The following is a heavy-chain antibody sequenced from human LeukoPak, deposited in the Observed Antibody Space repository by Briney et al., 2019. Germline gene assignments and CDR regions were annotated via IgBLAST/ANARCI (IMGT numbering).Heavy chain of an antibody. J-gene: IGHJ6*02. V-gene: IGHV1-18*01. D-gene: IGHD3-22*01. CDR1: GYTFTSYG. CDR2: ISAYNGNT. Sequence: GASVKVSCKASGYTFTSYGISWVRQAPGQGLEWMGWISAYNGNTNYAQKLQGRVTMTTDTSTSTAYMELRSLRSDDTAVYYCARDSPYYYDSSGYYYYGMDVWGQGTTVTVSS. CDR3: ARDSPYYYDSSGYYYYGMDV.